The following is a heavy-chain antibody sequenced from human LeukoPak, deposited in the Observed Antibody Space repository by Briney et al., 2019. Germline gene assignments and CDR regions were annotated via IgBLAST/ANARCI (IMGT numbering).Heavy chain of an antibody. CDR3: AKGHTTLTTLWY. CDR2: ISYDGSSK. Sequence: GGSLRLSCAASGFTFSSYGMHWVRQAPGKGLEWVAVISYDGSSKYYADSVKGRFTISRDNSKNTLYLQMNSLRAEDTAVYYCAKGHTTLTTLWYWGQGTLVTVSS. CDR1: GFTFSSYG. D-gene: IGHD4-17*01. J-gene: IGHJ4*02. V-gene: IGHV3-30*18.